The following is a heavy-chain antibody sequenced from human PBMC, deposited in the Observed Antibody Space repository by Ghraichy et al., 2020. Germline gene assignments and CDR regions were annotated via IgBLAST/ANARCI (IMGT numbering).Heavy chain of an antibody. Sequence: GGSLRLSCAASGFTFSSYGMHWVRQAPGKGLEWVAVISYDGSNKYYADSVKGRFTISRDNSKNTLYLQMNSLRAEDTAVYYCAKSPEVQVTNDYWGQGTLVTVSS. CDR3: AKSPEVQVTNDY. D-gene: IGHD4-23*01. CDR1: GFTFSSYG. CDR2: ISYDGSNK. V-gene: IGHV3-30*18. J-gene: IGHJ4*02.